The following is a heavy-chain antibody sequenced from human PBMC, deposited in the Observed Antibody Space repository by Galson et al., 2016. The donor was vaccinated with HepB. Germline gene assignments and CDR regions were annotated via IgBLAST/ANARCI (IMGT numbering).Heavy chain of an antibody. CDR3: ARYDHGEDRSDY. J-gene: IGHJ4*02. CDR2: IKQDGSEK. Sequence: SLRLSCAASGFTFSNYYMSWVRQAPGKGLEWVANIKQDGSEKYYVDSVKGRFTISRDNVENSLYLQMNSLRAEDTAVYYCARYDHGEDRSDYWGQVTLVTVSS. CDR1: GFTFSNYY. D-gene: IGHD4-17*01. V-gene: IGHV3-7*03.